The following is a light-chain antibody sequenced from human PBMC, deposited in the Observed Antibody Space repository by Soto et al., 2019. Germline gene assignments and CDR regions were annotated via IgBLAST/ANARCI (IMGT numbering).Light chain of an antibody. CDR3: SSYAGSNNYV. V-gene: IGLV2-8*01. J-gene: IGLJ1*01. Sequence: QSALTQPPSASGSPGQSVTISCTGTSSDVGGYNYVSWYQQHPSKAPKLMIYEVSKRPSGVPDRFSGSKSGNTASLTVSGLQDEDDADYYCSSYAGSNNYVFGTGTKLTVL. CDR2: EVS. CDR1: SSDVGGYNY.